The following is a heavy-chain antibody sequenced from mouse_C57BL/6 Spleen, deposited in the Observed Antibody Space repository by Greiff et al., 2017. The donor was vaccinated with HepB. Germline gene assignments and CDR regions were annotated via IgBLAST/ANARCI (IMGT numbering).Heavy chain of an antibody. V-gene: IGHV1-62-2*01. CDR3: ALIYYYGSSYGYFDY. J-gene: IGHJ2*01. Sequence: QVQLKQSGAELVKPGASVKLSCKASGYTFTEYTIHWVKQRSGQGLEWIGWFYPGSGSIKYNEKFKDKATLTADKSSSTVYMELSRLTSEDSAVYFCALIYYYGSSYGYFDYWGQGTTLTVSS. CDR2: FYPGSGSI. D-gene: IGHD1-1*01. CDR1: GYTFTEYT.